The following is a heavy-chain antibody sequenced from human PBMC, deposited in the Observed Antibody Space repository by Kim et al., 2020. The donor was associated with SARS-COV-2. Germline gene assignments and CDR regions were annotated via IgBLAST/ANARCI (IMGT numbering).Heavy chain of an antibody. V-gene: IGHV3-30*04. Sequence: GGSLSLSCAASGFTFSSYAMHWVRQAPGTGLEWVAVISYDGSNKYYADSVKGRFTISRDNSKNTLYLQMNSLRPEDTAVYYCAREKWDHAFDIWGQGTMVTVSS. D-gene: IGHD1-26*01. J-gene: IGHJ3*02. CDR1: GFTFSSYA. CDR2: ISYDGSNK. CDR3: AREKWDHAFDI.